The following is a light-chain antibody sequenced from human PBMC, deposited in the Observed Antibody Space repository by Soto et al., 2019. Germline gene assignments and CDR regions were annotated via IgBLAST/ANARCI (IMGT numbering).Light chain of an antibody. J-gene: IGLJ1*01. CDR2: DVS. V-gene: IGLV2-11*01. CDR3: CAYGGHYSLYV. Sequence: QSALTQPRSVSGSPGQSVTISCTGTSSDVGGYKYVSWYQQYPGKAPKLMIYDVSKRPSGVPDRFSGSKTGNTASLTVSGLQTVDEADYYCCAYGGHYSLYVFGTGTKLAVL. CDR1: SSDVGGYKY.